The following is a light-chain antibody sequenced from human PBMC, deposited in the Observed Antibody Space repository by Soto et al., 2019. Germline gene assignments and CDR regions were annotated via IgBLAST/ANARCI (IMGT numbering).Light chain of an antibody. CDR2: EGS. CDR3: NSYGRTSTLV. V-gene: IGLV2-14*02. CDR1: SSDVGTYKL. Sequence: QSALTQPASVSGSPGQSISISCTGTSSDVGTYKLVSWYQQYPGKAPKLMIHEGSKRPSGVSNRFSGSKSGNTASLTISGLQAEDEADYYCNSYGRTSTLVFGGGTKLTVL. J-gene: IGLJ2*01.